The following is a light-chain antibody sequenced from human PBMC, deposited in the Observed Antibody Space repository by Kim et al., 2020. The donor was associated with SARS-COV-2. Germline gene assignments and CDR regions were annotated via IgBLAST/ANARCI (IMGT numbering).Light chain of an antibody. Sequence: SSELTQDPAVSVALGQTVRITCQGDSLRNYYASWYQQKPRQAPVVVIYGRNDRPSGIPDRFSGSNSGNTASLTITGAQAEDGADYYCNSRDSSGNHLVFGGGTQLTVL. J-gene: IGLJ3*02. CDR3: NSRDSSGNHLV. CDR1: SLRNYY. CDR2: GRN. V-gene: IGLV3-19*01.